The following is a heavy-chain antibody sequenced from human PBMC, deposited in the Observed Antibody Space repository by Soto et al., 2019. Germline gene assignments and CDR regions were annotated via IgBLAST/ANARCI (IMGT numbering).Heavy chain of an antibody. J-gene: IGHJ6*02. Sequence: GGSLRLSCAASGFTFSSYGMHWVRQAPGKGLEWVAVISYDGSNKYYADSVKGRFTISRDNSKNTLYLQMNSLRAEDTAVYYCAKVPRFGSNRKVWYYYGMDVWGQGTTVTVSS. V-gene: IGHV3-30*18. D-gene: IGHD2-15*01. CDR3: AKVPRFGSNRKVWYYYGMDV. CDR2: ISYDGSNK. CDR1: GFTFSSYG.